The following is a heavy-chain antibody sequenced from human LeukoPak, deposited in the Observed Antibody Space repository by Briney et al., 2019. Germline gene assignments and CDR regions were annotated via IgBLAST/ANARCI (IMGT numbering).Heavy chain of an antibody. CDR1: GGSMNSYC. CDR3: ARVSPRPRFDY. J-gene: IGHJ4*02. V-gene: IGHV4-59*01. CDR2: TYDSGST. D-gene: IGHD1-14*01. Sequence: VKPSETLSLTCTGSGGSMNSYCWSWIRQPPGKGLEWIGYTYDSGSTNYNPSLKRRVTISVDTSKKQVSLKLSSVTAAVTAVYYCARVSPRPRFDYWGQGTLVTVSS.